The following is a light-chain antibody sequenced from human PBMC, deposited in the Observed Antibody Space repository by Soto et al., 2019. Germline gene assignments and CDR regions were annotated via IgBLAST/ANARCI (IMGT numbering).Light chain of an antibody. V-gene: IGLV2-14*01. Sequence: QSAPTQPASVSGSPGQSITISCTGTSSDVGGYNYVSWYQQHPGKAPKLMIYDVSNRPSGVSNRFSGSKSGNTASLTISGLQAEGEADYYCSSYTSSSTVVFGGGTKLTVL. CDR2: DVS. CDR3: SSYTSSSTVV. J-gene: IGLJ2*01. CDR1: SSDVGGYNY.